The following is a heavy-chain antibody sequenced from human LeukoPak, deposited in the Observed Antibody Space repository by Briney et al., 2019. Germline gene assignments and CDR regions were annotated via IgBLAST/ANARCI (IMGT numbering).Heavy chain of an antibody. CDR2: ITGSGGTT. CDR1: GFSFSSYG. D-gene: IGHD6-13*01. CDR3: ARVVEGAAAGFQSVHYYYYMDV. V-gene: IGHV3-23*01. J-gene: IGHJ6*03. Sequence: PGGSLRLSCAASGFSFSSYGMSWVRQAPGKGLEWISAITGSGGTTYYADSVEGRFTISRDNSKNTLYLQMNSLRAEDTAVYYCARVVEGAAAGFQSVHYYYYMDVWGKGTTVTVSS.